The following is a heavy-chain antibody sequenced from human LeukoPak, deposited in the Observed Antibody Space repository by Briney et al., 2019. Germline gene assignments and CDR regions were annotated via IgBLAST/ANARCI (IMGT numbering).Heavy chain of an antibody. CDR1: GGSISSYY. CDR2: IYTSGST. V-gene: IGHV4-4*07. Sequence: PSETLSLTCTVSGGSISSYYWSWIRQPAGKGLEWIGRIYTSGSTNYNPSLKSRVTMSVDTSKNQFSLKLSSVTAADTAVCYCVGYDFWSGYCLGYWGQGTPVTVSS. D-gene: IGHD3-3*01. J-gene: IGHJ4*02. CDR3: VGYDFWSGYCLGY.